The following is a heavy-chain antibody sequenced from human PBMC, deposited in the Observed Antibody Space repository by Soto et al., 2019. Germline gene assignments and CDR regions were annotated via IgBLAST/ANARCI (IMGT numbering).Heavy chain of an antibody. D-gene: IGHD6-19*01. J-gene: IGHJ3*02. CDR3: ARGHSSGWYETPMFAAFDI. CDR2: IYYSGST. Sequence: SETLSLTCTVSGGSISSGGYYWSWIRQHPGKGLEWIGYIYYSGSTYYNPSLKSRVTISVDTSKNQFSLKLSSVTAADTAVYYCARGHSSGWYETPMFAAFDIWXQGTMVTVSS. CDR1: GGSISSGGYY. V-gene: IGHV4-31*03.